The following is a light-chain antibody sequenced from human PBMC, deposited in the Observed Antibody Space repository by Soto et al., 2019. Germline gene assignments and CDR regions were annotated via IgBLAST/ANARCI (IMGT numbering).Light chain of an antibody. V-gene: IGLV2-23*02. Sequence: QSALTQPASVSGSPGQSITISCTGTSSDGGSHNLVSWYQQHPGQAPKLMIYEVSKRPLGVSARFSASKSGNTASLTISGLQAEEEADYFCCSYGGSRAVFGGGTQLTVL. CDR1: SSDGGSHNL. CDR2: EVS. CDR3: CSYGGSRAV. J-gene: IGLJ7*01.